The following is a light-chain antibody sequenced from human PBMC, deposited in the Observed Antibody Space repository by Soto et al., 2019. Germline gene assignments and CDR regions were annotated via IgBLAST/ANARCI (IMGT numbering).Light chain of an antibody. V-gene: IGKV1-39*01. Sequence: DIQLTQSPSSLSASVGDRVSITCRTSQTISTVLNWYHHRPGQAPKLLIYSISNLQSGVPSRFSGGGAGTEFTLTISSLLPEDFGSYSCQQTYNLPPTFGGGTRVQIK. J-gene: IGKJ4*01. CDR1: QTISTV. CDR2: SIS. CDR3: QQTYNLPPT.